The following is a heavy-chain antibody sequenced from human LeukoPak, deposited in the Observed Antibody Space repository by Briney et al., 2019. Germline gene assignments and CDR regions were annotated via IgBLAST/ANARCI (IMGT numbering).Heavy chain of an antibody. CDR1: GFTFSSYG. CDR3: ARDVGSSWYFDY. V-gene: IGHV3-33*01. CDR2: IWYDGSNK. D-gene: IGHD6-13*01. Sequence: GSLRLSCAASGFTFSSYGMHWVRQAPGQGLEGVAVIWYDGSNKYYADSVKGRFTISRDNSKNTLYLQMNSLRAEDTAVYYCARDVGSSWYFDYWGQGTLVTVSS. J-gene: IGHJ4*02.